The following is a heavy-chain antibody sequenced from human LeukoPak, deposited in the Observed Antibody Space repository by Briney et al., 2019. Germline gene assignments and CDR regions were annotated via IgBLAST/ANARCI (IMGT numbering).Heavy chain of an antibody. CDR1: GYTFTGYY. CDR2: INPNSGGT. D-gene: IGHD3-22*01. Sequence: ASVKVSCKASGYTFTGYYMHWVRQAPGQGLEWMGWINPNSGGTNYAQKFQGRVTMTRDTSISTAYMELSRLRSDDTAVYYCATTGLDYYDSSGYDDDAFDIWGQGTMVTVSS. J-gene: IGHJ3*02. V-gene: IGHV1-2*02. CDR3: ATTGLDYYDSSGYDDDAFDI.